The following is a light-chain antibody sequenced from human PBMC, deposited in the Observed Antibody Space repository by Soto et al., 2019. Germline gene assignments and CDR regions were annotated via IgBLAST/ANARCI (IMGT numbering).Light chain of an antibody. CDR1: GSNIGSTA. V-gene: IGLV1-44*01. J-gene: IGLJ3*02. CDR3: AAWDDSLNGPL. CDR2: TNT. Sequence: QAVVTQPPSASGTPGQRVTISCSGSGSNIGSTAVNWYQQFPGAAPKLLIYTNTQRPSGVPDRFSGSKSGTSASLTISGLQSEDEAEYFCAAWDDSLNGPLFGGGTKLTVL.